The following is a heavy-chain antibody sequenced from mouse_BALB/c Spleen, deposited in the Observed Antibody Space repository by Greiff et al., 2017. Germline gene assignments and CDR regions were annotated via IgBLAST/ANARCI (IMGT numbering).Heavy chain of an antibody. J-gene: IGHJ4*01. Sequence: EVQLHQSGAELVKPGASVKLSCTASGFNIKDTYMHWVKQRPEQGLEWIGRIDPANGNTKYDPKFQGKATITADTSSNTAYLQLSSLTSEDTAVYYCASSTVPHWGQGTSVTVSS. V-gene: IGHV14-3*02. CDR2: IDPANGNT. CDR1: GFNIKDTY. D-gene: IGHD1-1*01. CDR3: ASSTVPH.